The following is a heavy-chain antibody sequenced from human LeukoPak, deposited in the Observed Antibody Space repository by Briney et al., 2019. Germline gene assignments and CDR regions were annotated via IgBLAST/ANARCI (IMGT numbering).Heavy chain of an antibody. CDR3: AVDTARGWGY. V-gene: IGHV3-7*01. Sequence: GGSLRLSCAASGFTFSSYAMSWVRQAPGKGLEWVANIKDDGRDKYYVDSVKGRFTISRDNAKNALYLQMNSLRAENTAVYYCAVDTARGWGYWGQGTLVTVSS. CDR2: IKDDGRDK. D-gene: IGHD5-18*01. CDR1: GFTFSSYA. J-gene: IGHJ4*02.